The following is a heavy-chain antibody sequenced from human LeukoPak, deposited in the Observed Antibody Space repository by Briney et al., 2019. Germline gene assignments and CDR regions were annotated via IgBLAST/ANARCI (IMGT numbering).Heavy chain of an antibody. V-gene: IGHV3-15*01. J-gene: IGHJ4*02. CDR1: GFTFSNAW. CDR2: IKSKTDGGTT. D-gene: IGHD3-10*01. Sequence: GGSLRLSCAASGFTFSNAWMSWVRQAPGKGLEWVGRIKSKTDGGTTDYAAPVKGRFTISRDDSKNTLYLQMNSLKTEDTAVYYCTTSHRGMVWGVAGFDYWGQGTLVTVSS. CDR3: TTSHRGMVWGVAGFDY.